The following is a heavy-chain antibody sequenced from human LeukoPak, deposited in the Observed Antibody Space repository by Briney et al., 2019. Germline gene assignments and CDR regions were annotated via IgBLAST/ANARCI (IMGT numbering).Heavy chain of an antibody. J-gene: IGHJ4*02. Sequence: SETLSLTCAVYGGSFSGYYWSWIRQPPGKGREWIGEINHSGSTNYNPSLKSRVTISVDTSKNQFSLKLSSVTAADTAVYYCARLYRSSWYVYWGQGTLVTVSS. D-gene: IGHD6-13*01. V-gene: IGHV4-34*01. CDR3: ARLYRSSWYVY. CDR1: GGSFSGYY. CDR2: INHSGST.